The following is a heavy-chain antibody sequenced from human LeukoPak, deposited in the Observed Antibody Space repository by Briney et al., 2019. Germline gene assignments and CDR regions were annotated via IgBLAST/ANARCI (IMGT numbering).Heavy chain of an antibody. D-gene: IGHD3-3*01. CDR1: GFTFGDYA. CDR2: IRSKAYGGTT. J-gene: IGHJ4*02. Sequence: PGGSLRLSCTASGFTFGDYAMSWVRQAPGKGLEWVGFIRSKAYGGTTEYAASVKGRFTISRDDSKSIAYLQMNSLKTEDTAVYYCTRDKLYRFLEWSQFDYWGLGTLVTVSS. V-gene: IGHV3-49*04. CDR3: TRDKLYRFLEWSQFDY.